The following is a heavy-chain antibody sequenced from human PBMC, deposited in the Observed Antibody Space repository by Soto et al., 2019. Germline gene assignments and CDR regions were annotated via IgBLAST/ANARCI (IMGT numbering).Heavy chain of an antibody. CDR1: GGSISSGGYY. D-gene: IGHD3-16*01. Sequence: PSETLSLTCTVSGGSISSGGYYWSWIRQHPGKGLEWIGYIYYSGSTYYNPSLKSRVTISVDTSKNQFSLKLSSVTAADTAVYYCASSPGGGRQPGYYYYGMDVWGQGITVTVSS. V-gene: IGHV4-31*03. CDR2: IYYSGST. J-gene: IGHJ6*02. CDR3: ASSPGGGRQPGYYYYGMDV.